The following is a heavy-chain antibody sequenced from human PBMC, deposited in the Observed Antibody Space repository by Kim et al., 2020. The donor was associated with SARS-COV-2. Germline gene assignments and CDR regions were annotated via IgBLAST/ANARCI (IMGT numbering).Heavy chain of an antibody. D-gene: IGHD2-15*01. J-gene: IGHJ5*02. CDR1: GYTLTELS. V-gene: IGHV1-24*01. CDR2: FDPEDGET. Sequence: ASVKVSCKVSGYTLTELSMHWVRQAPGKGLEWMGGFDPEDGETIYAQKFQGSVTMTEDTSTDTAYMELSSLRSEDTAVYYCAKGRVAGPPAWFDPWGQGTLVTVSS. CDR3: AKGRVAGPPAWFDP.